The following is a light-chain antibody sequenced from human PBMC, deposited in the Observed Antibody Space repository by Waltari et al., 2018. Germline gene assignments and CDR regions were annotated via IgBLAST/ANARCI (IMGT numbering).Light chain of an antibody. J-gene: IGLJ3*02. CDR3: CSYAGSYTWV. CDR2: DDN. V-gene: IGLV2-23*01. Sequence: QSALTQPASVSGSPGQSITISCTGTSSDVGQYNLVSWYQQYPGKAPKVMIYDDNSRPSGVSDRFSGSKSGNTASLTISGVQAEDEADYYCCSYAGSYTWVFGGGTKLTVL. CDR1: SSDVGQYNL.